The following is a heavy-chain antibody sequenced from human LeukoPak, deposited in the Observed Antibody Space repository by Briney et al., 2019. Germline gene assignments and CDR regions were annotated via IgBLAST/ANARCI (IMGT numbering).Heavy chain of an antibody. D-gene: IGHD3-3*01. CDR1: GYSFTSYW. CDR2: IYPGDSDT. V-gene: IGHV5-51*01. Sequence: GESLKISCKGSGYSFTSYWIGWVRQMPGKGLEWMGIIYPGDSDTRYSPSFQGQVTISADKSISTAYLQWSSLKASDTAMYNCARAITYYDFWSGYYPFDAFDIWGQGTMVTVSS. CDR3: ARAITYYDFWSGYYPFDAFDI. J-gene: IGHJ3*02.